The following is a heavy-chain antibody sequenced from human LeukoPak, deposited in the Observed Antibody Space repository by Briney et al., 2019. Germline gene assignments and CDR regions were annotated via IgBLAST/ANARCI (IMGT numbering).Heavy chain of an antibody. CDR3: TRDTGTTGEVKFDP. V-gene: IGHV4-4*07. CDR2: IYTSGST. D-gene: IGHD4-17*01. CDR1: GNSFGDYY. Sequence: SETLSLTCTVSGNSFGDYYWSWIRQPAGKGLEWIGRIYTSGSTTYNPSLKSRVTMSVDTSKSQFSLNLMSVTAADTAVYYCTRDTGTTGEVKFDPWGQGTLVIVSS. J-gene: IGHJ5*02.